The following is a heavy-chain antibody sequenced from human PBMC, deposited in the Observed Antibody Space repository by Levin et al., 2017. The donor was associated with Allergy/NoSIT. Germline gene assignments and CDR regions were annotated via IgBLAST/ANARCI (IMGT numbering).Heavy chain of an antibody. Sequence: SCAVSGFAFSSYGMHWVRQAPDKGLEWVAHITYDETREHYADSVRGRFTISRDNSQNTLYLQMSSLSVEDTAVYFCVRDQDTPGLNWFAPWGQGTLVTVSS. V-gene: IGHV3-30*03. CDR3: VRDQDTPGLNWFAP. CDR1: GFAFSSYG. D-gene: IGHD2-15*01. J-gene: IGHJ5*02. CDR2: ITYDETRE.